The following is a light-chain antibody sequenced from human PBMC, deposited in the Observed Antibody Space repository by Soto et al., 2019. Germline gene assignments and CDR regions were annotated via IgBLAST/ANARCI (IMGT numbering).Light chain of an antibody. V-gene: IGKV1-8*01. CDR3: QKFYNYPRK. J-gene: IGKJ1*01. Sequence: AIWLSPSRSSLSASTLDIVYSTYRATQDIGTYLAWYQQIPGKAPRLLIYDASTLQTGVPSRFSGSGSGTDFTLTISYLQSEDFGAYYCQKFYNYPRKFGQGTKVDIK. CDR2: DAS. CDR1: QDIGTY.